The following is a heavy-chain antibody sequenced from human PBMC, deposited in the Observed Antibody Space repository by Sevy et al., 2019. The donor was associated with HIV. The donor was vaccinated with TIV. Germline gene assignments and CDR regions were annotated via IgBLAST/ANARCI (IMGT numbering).Heavy chain of an antibody. D-gene: IGHD2-8*02. Sequence: GGSLRLSCAASGYTFSSYGMHWVRQAPGKGLEWIALIWFDETNTFYADSVKGRFTISRDVAKSTLYLQMNSLRAEDTAIYYCAKRRVQSGLSGGGANYGMDVCGRGTTVTVSS. CDR1: GYTFSSYG. V-gene: IGHV3-33*06. CDR3: AKRRVQSGLSGGGANYGMDV. J-gene: IGHJ6*02. CDR2: IWFDETNT.